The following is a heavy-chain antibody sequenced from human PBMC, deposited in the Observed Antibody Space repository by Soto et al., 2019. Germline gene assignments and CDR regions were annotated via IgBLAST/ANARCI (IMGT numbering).Heavy chain of an antibody. Sequence: GASVKVFCKASGYTFTSYYMHCVRQAPGQGLEWMGIINPSGGSTSYAQKFQGRVTMTRDTSTSTVYMELSSLRSEDTAVYYCARDRILYSYGANWFDPWGQGTLVTVSS. CDR2: INPSGGST. CDR3: ARDRILYSYGANWFDP. D-gene: IGHD5-18*01. J-gene: IGHJ5*02. CDR1: GYTFTSYY. V-gene: IGHV1-46*01.